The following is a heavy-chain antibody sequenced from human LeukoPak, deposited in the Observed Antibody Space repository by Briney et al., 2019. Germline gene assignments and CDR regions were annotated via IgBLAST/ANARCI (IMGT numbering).Heavy chain of an antibody. V-gene: IGHV1-69*06. J-gene: IGHJ4*02. CDR2: IIPIFGTA. D-gene: IGHD2-2*02. CDR3: ARDLHYCSSTSCYRDY. Sequence: ASVKVSCKASGGTFSSYAISWVRQAPGQGLEWMGGIIPIFGTANYAQKFQGRVTITADKSTSTAYMELSRLRSDDTAVYYCARDLHYCSSTSCYRDYWGQGTLVTVSS. CDR1: GGTFSSYA.